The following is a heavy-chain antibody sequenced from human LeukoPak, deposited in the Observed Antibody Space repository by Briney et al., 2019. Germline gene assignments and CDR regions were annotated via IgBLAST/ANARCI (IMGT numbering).Heavy chain of an antibody. Sequence: PGRSLRLSCAASGFTFSSYGMHWVRQAPGKGLEWVAVIWYDGSNKYYADSVKGRFTISRDNSKNTLYLQMNSLRAEDTAVYYCARTSPGYSSGWSYGGGYFDYWGQGTLVTVSS. V-gene: IGHV3-33*01. CDR3: ARTSPGYSSGWSYGGGYFDY. D-gene: IGHD6-19*01. CDR2: IWYDGSNK. J-gene: IGHJ4*02. CDR1: GFTFSSYG.